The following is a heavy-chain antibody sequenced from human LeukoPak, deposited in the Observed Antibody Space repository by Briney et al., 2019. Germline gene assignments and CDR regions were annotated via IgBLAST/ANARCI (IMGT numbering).Heavy chain of an antibody. CDR1: GFTFSTYG. J-gene: IGHJ4*02. D-gene: IGHD3-10*01. Sequence: PGGSLRLSCVASGFTFSTYGMSWVRQAPGKGLEWVSAITGSGGSTYYADSVKGRFTISRDNAKNSLHLQVNSLRAEDTAVYYCVRERFHGSGAPKFDFWGQGTLVTVSS. V-gene: IGHV3-21*06. CDR3: VRERFHGSGAPKFDF. CDR2: ITGSGGST.